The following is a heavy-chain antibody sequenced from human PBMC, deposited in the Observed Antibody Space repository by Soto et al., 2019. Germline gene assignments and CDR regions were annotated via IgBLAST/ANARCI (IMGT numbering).Heavy chain of an antibody. D-gene: IGHD6-19*01. J-gene: IGHJ4*02. V-gene: IGHV1-69*13. CDR1: GGTFSIYA. CDR3: ARAYSSGLWDY. CDR2: IIPIFGTA. Sequence: SVKVSGKASGGTFSIYAISCVLQAPGQGLEWMGGIIPIFGTANYAQEFQGRVTITADESTSTAYMELSSLRSEDTAVYYCARAYSSGLWDYWGQGTLVTVSS.